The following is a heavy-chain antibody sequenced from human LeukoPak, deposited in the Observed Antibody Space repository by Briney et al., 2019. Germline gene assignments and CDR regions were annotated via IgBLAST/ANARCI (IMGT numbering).Heavy chain of an antibody. J-gene: IGHJ3*02. CDR3: AKDQAPYYDFWSGADAFDI. Sequence: GGSLRLSCAASGFTFSSYAMSWVRQAPGKGLEWVSAISGSGGSAYYADSVKGRFTISRDNSKNTLYLQMNSLRAEDTAVYYCAKDQAPYYDFWSGADAFDIWGQGTMVTVSS. D-gene: IGHD3-3*01. CDR1: GFTFSSYA. V-gene: IGHV3-23*01. CDR2: ISGSGGSA.